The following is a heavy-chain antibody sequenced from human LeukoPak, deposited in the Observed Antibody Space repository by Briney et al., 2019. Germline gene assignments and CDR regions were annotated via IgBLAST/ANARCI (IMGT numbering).Heavy chain of an antibody. Sequence: PGGSLRLSCAASGFTFSSCEMNWVRQAPGKGLEWVSYISSSGSTIYYADSVKGRFTISRDNAKNSLYLQMNSLRAEDTAVYYCARESRSRPPDDFDIWGQGTMVTVSS. J-gene: IGHJ3*02. V-gene: IGHV3-48*03. D-gene: IGHD4-17*01. CDR1: GFTFSSCE. CDR2: ISSSGSTI. CDR3: ARESRSRPPDDFDI.